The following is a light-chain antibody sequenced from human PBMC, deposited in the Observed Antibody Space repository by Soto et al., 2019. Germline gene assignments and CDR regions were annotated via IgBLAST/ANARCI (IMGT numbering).Light chain of an antibody. CDR2: EVS. CDR1: SNDVGGYNY. J-gene: IGLJ3*02. Sequence: QSVLTQPASVSGSPGQSITISCTGTSNDVGGYNYVSWYQQHPGKAPKLMIYEVSNRPSGVSNRFSGSKSGNTASLTISGLQAEDEADYYCNSYTSSSTWVFGGGTKVTFL. V-gene: IGLV2-14*01. CDR3: NSYTSSSTWV.